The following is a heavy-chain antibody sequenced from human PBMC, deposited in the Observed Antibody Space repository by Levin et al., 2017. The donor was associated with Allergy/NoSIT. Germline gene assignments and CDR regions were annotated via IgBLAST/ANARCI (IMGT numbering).Heavy chain of an antibody. CDR2: IDHSGNT. CDR3: ARHPLITVFGLFDY. D-gene: IGHD3-3*01. V-gene: IGHV4-34*01. CDR1: GTSFTGYS. Sequence: GSLRLSCTVSGTSFTGYSWSWIRQVPGTGLEWIGQIDHSGNTDYNPSLKSRVTMFLDPSKNQFSLRLSSVTAADTAVYYCARHPLITVFGLFDYWGQGTLVTVSS. J-gene: IGHJ4*02.